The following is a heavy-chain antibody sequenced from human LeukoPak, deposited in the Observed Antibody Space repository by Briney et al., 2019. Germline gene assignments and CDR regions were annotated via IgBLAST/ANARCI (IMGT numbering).Heavy chain of an antibody. D-gene: IGHD3-22*01. CDR3: ARVGGITMIVVLITDAFDI. CDR2: IYSSGST. J-gene: IGHJ3*02. V-gene: IGHV4-4*07. Sequence: SETLSLTCTVSGGSISSYYWSWIRQTAGKGLEWIGRIYSSGSTNYNPSLKSRVTISVDTSKNQFSLKLRSVTAADTAVYYCARVGGITMIVVLITDAFDIWGQGTMVTVSS. CDR1: GGSISSYY.